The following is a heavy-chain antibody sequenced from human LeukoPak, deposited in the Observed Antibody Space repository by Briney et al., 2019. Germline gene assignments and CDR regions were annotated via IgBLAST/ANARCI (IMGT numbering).Heavy chain of an antibody. V-gene: IGHV3-33*01. J-gene: IGHJ6*04. CDR2: IWYDGSNK. Sequence: GGSLRLSCAASGFTFSSYGMHWVRQAPGKGLEWVAVIWYDGSNKYYEDSVKGRFTISRDNSKNTLYLQMNSLRAEDTAVYYCARDSGIVVVPAAMDYYYGMDVWGKGTTVTVSS. CDR3: ARDSGIVVVPAAMDYYYGMDV. D-gene: IGHD2-2*01. CDR1: GFTFSSYG.